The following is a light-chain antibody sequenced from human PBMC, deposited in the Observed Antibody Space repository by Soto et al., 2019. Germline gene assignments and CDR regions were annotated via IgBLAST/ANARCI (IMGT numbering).Light chain of an antibody. Sequence: DIQMTQSPSSLSASVGDRVTITCRASQSISSYLNWYQQKPGKAPKLLIYAASSLQSGVPSRFSGSGSGTDFTLTISRLQPEDFATYYGQQSYSTPYTFGQGTKLEI. J-gene: IGKJ2*01. CDR1: QSISSY. CDR2: AAS. V-gene: IGKV1-39*01. CDR3: QQSYSTPYT.